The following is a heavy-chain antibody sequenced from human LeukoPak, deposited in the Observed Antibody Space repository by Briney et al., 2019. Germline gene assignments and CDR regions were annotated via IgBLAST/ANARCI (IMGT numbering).Heavy chain of an antibody. D-gene: IGHD1-26*01. Sequence: GASVKVSCKASGYTFTSYAMNWVRQAPGQGLEWMGWINTNTGNPTYAQGFTGRFVFSLDTSVSTAYLQISSLKAEDTAVYYCARVESWEHSGSSQDTFDIWGQGTMVTVSS. CDR3: ARVESWEHSGSSQDTFDI. CDR1: GYTFTSYA. J-gene: IGHJ3*02. CDR2: INTNTGNP. V-gene: IGHV7-4-1*02.